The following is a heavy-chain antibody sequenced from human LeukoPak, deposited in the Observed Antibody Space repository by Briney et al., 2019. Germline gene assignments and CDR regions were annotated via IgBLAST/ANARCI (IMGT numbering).Heavy chain of an antibody. CDR2: ISTYNGNT. J-gene: IGHJ4*02. CDR1: GYTFTSYG. V-gene: IGHV1-18*01. Sequence: GASVKVSCKASGYTFTSYGISWARQAPGQGLEWMGWISTYNGNTNYAQRLQGRVTMTTDTSTSTAYMELRSLRYDDTAVYYCARGGTYYFDSSAYYWGQGTLVTVSS. D-gene: IGHD3-22*01. CDR3: ARGGTYYFDSSAYY.